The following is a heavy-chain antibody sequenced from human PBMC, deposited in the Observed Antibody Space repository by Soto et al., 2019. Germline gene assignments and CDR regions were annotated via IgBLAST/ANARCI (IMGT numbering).Heavy chain of an antibody. D-gene: IGHD6-19*01. V-gene: IGHV3-15*01. CDR1: GFTFSNAW. CDR3: TTGYSSGWYEYFQQ. CDR2: IKSKTDGGTT. Sequence: GGSLRLSCAASGFTFSNAWMSWVRQAPGKGLEWVGRIKSKTDGGTTDYAAPVKGRFTISRDDSKNTLYLQMNSLKTEDTAVYYCTTGYSSGWYEYFQQWGQGTLVTVSS. J-gene: IGHJ1*01.